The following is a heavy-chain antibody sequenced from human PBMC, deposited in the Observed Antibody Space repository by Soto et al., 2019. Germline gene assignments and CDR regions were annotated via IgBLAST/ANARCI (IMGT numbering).Heavy chain of an antibody. V-gene: IGHV3-49*03. J-gene: IGHJ4*02. CDR2: IRSKAYGGTT. CDR3: TRSPDYDYIWGSYRKKTAFDY. CDR1: GFTFGDYA. Sequence: GGSLRLSCTASGFTFGDYAMSWFRQAPGKGLEWVGFIRSKAYGGTTEYAASVKGRFTISRDDSKSIAYLQMNSLKTEDTAVYYCTRSPDYDYIWGSYRKKTAFDYWGQGTLVTVSS. D-gene: IGHD3-16*02.